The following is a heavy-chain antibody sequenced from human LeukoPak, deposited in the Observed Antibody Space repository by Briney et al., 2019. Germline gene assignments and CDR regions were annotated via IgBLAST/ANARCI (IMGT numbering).Heavy chain of an antibody. CDR2: ISHIGST. J-gene: IGHJ6*03. CDR3: ARDGVGGSAANYYYYMDV. Sequence: SETLSLTCAVYGGSFSGYYWTWIRQPPGKGLEWIGEISHIGSTNYNPSLKSRVTISLDTSKHQFSLKLSSVTAADTAVYYCARDGVGGSAANYYYYMDVWGKGTTVTVSS. D-gene: IGHD3-16*01. V-gene: IGHV4-34*01. CDR1: GGSFSGYY.